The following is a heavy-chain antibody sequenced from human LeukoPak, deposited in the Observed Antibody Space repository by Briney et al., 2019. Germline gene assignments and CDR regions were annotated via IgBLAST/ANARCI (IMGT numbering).Heavy chain of an antibody. D-gene: IGHD3-3*01. J-gene: IGHJ4*02. CDR1: GFTFSSYA. Sequence: GGSLRLSCAASGFTFSSYAMSWVRQAPGKGLEWVSAISGSGGSTYYADSVKGRCTISRDNSKNTLYLQMNSLRAEDTAVYYCAKDPYDFWSGYYRLFDYWGLGTLVTVSS. CDR2: ISGSGGST. V-gene: IGHV3-23*01. CDR3: AKDPYDFWSGYYRLFDY.